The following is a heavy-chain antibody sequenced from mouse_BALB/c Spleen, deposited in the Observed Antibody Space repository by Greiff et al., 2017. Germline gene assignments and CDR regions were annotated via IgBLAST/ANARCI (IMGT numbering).Heavy chain of an antibody. Sequence: EVQGVESGGGLVQPGGSMKLSCVASGFTFSNYWMNWVRQSPEKGLEWVAEIRLKSNNYATHYAESVKGRFTISRDDSKSSVYLQMNNLRAEDTGIYYCTRGYGSSSLFDYWGQGTTLTVSS. CDR1: GFTFSNYW. CDR2: IRLKSNNYAT. CDR3: TRGYGSSSLFDY. D-gene: IGHD1-1*01. J-gene: IGHJ2*01. V-gene: IGHV6-6*02.